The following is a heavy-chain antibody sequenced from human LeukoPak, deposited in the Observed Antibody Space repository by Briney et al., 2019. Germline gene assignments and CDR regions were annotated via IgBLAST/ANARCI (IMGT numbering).Heavy chain of an antibody. Sequence: GGSLRLSCAASGFTFSRYSLNWVRQAPGKGLEWVSSITTSSSYIYYADSVKGRFTISRDNAKNSLYLQMNSLRAEDTAVYYCARKISRGLFGYWGQGTLVTVSS. CDR2: ITTSSSYI. V-gene: IGHV3-21*01. J-gene: IGHJ4*02. D-gene: IGHD3-10*01. CDR1: GFTFSRYS. CDR3: ARKISRGLFGY.